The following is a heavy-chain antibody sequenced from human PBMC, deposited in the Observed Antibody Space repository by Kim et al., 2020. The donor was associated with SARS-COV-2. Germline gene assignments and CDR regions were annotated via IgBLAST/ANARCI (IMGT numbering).Heavy chain of an antibody. D-gene: IGHD2-2*02. CDR3: ARGIRPVAIPGMDV. V-gene: IGHV5-51*01. Sequence: YGPSVQSQFTISADKSISTAYVQWSSLKASDTAMYYCARGIRPVAIPGMDVWGQGTAVTVSS. J-gene: IGHJ6*02.